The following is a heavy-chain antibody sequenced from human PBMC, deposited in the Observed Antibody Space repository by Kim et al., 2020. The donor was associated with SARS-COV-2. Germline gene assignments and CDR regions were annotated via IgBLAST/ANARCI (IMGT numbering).Heavy chain of an antibody. Sequence: SSSSTIYYADSVKGRFTISRDIAKNSLYLQMNSLRAEDTAVYYCARPIGYWSQGTLVTVSS. J-gene: IGHJ4*02. CDR3: ARPIGY. CDR2: SSSSTI. V-gene: IGHV3-48*04.